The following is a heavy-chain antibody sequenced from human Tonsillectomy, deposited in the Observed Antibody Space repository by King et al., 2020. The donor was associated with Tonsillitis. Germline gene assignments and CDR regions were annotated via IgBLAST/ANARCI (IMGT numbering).Heavy chain of an antibody. Sequence: VQLQESGPGLVKPSETLSLTCAVSGYSISSGYCWGWIRQPPGKGLEWIGSIYHSGSTYYNPSLKSRVTISVDTSKNQFSLKLSSVTAADTAVYYCARGQAFDYWGQGTLVTVSS. J-gene: IGHJ4*02. CDR3: ARGQAFDY. V-gene: IGHV4-38-2*01. CDR1: GYSISSGYC. CDR2: IYHSGST.